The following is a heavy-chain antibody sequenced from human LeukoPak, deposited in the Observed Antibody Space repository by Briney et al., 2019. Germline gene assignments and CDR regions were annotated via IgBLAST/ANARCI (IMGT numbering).Heavy chain of an antibody. CDR2: MNPNSGNT. D-gene: IGHD3-10*01. CDR3: ARGGQSVVRGVISY. Sequence: ASVKVSCKASGYTFTSYGISWVRQAPGQGLEWMGWMNPNSGNTGYAQKFQGRATMTRNTSISTAYMELSSLRSEDTAVYYCARGGQSVVRGVISYWGQGTLVTVSS. J-gene: IGHJ4*02. CDR1: GYTFTSYG. V-gene: IGHV1-8*02.